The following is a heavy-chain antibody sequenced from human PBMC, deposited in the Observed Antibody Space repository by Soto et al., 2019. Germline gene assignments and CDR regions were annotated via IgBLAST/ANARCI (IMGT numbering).Heavy chain of an antibody. CDR2: ISSSGSTI. CDR3: ASSLSEDIVVVVAAYDAFDI. V-gene: IGHV3-48*03. Sequence: EVQLVESGGGLVQPGGSLRLSRAASGFTFSSYEMNWVRQAPGKGLEWVSYISSSGSTIYYADSVKGRFTISRDNAKNSLYLQMNSLRAEDTAVYYCASSLSEDIVVVVAAYDAFDIWGQGTMVTVSS. CDR1: GFTFSSYE. J-gene: IGHJ3*02. D-gene: IGHD2-15*01.